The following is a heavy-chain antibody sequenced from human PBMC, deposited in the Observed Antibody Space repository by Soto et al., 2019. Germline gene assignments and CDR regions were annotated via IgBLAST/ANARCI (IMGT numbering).Heavy chain of an antibody. CDR2: MNPNSGNT. D-gene: IGHD6-19*01. CDR1: GYTFTSYD. J-gene: IGHJ6*03. V-gene: IGHV1-8*01. Sequence: ASVKVSCKASGYTFTSYDINWVRQATGQGLEWMGWMNPNSGNTGYALKFQGRVTMTRNTSISTAYMELSSLRSEDTAVYYCARGTRRAVAGTSFFYYYYVDVWGKGTTVTVSS. CDR3: ARGTRRAVAGTSFFYYYYVDV.